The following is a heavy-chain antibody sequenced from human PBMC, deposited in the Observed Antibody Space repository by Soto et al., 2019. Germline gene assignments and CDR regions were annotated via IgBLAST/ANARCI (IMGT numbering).Heavy chain of an antibody. CDR3: ARDGGLLTASWHYDL. Sequence: QVQLVQSGADVKKPGTSVKVSCKAAGYSFTNYCMYWVRQAPGQGLEWMGMINPPTGSTRYAQKFQDRVTLTRDTSTTTVYMELSTLISDDTAVYYCARDGGLLTASWHYDLWGPGTLVTVSS. CDR1: GYSFTNYC. CDR2: INPPTGST. J-gene: IGHJ2*01. D-gene: IGHD2-15*01. V-gene: IGHV1-46*01.